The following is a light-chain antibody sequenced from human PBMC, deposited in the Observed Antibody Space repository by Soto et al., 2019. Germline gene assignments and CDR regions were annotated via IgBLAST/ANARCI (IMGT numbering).Light chain of an antibody. CDR1: QGLSTY. J-gene: IGKJ1*01. CDR2: DAS. CDR3: QQRTHWPGT. Sequence: EIVLTQSPATLSLSPGERATLSCRASQGLSTYLAWYQQKPGQAPRLLIYDASNRATGIPARFSGSGSGTDFTLTISSLEPEDFAVYYCQQRTHWPGTFGQGTKVEIK. V-gene: IGKV3-11*01.